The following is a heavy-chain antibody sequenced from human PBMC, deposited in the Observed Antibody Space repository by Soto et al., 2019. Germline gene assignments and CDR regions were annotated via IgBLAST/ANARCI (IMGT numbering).Heavy chain of an antibody. CDR2: INPNSGGT. Sequence: ASVKVSCKASGYTFTGYHMHWVRQAPGQGLEWMGWINPNSGGTNYAQKFQGRVTMTRDTSISTAYMEVSRLRSDDTAVYYCARDRRFYGSGTYDIDNDAFDVWGQGTMVTVSS. D-gene: IGHD2-15*01. CDR3: ARDRRFYGSGTYDIDNDAFDV. J-gene: IGHJ3*01. V-gene: IGHV1-2*02. CDR1: GYTFTGYH.